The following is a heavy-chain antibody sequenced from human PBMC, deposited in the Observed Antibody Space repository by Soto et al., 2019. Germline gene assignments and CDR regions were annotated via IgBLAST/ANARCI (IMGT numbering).Heavy chain of an antibody. Sequence: QVQLVQSGAEVKKPGASVKVSCKASGYTFTTYAMHWVRQAPGQSLEWMGWVSAHNENTKYSQKFQGRVTITRDTSASTAYMELSSLRFEDTAVYYCARGDAIKYTYWGQGTLVTVSS. CDR1: GYTFTTYA. CDR3: ARGDAIKYTY. D-gene: IGHD5-18*01. J-gene: IGHJ1*01. CDR2: VSAHNENT. V-gene: IGHV1-3*01.